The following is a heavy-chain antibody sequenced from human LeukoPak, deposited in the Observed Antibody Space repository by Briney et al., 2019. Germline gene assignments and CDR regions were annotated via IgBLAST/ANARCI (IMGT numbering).Heavy chain of an antibody. J-gene: IGHJ5*01. D-gene: IGHD1-7*01. CDR3: SRGTHWFDS. V-gene: IGHV6-1*01. Sequence: SQTLSLTCAISGDSVPSNSAAWNWIRQSPSRGLEWLGRTYYRSNWYNDYAVSVSSRITVNPDTSTNQFSLQLNSVTPEDTAVYYCSRGTHWFDSWGQGTLVTVSS. CDR1: GDSVPSNSAA. CDR2: TYYRSNWYN.